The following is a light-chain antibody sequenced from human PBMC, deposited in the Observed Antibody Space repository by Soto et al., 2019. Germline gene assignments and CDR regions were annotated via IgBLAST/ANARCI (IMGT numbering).Light chain of an antibody. V-gene: IGKV3D-15*01. CDR3: QQYYSYPPT. CDR1: QSVSSN. CDR2: CAS. Sequence: EIVMTQSPATLAVSPGERATLPCRASQSVSSNIAWYQQKPGQAPRLLIWCASNRATGIPDRFSDRGSGTDFTLTISCLQSEDFATYFCQQYYSYPPTFGQGTKVDIK. J-gene: IGKJ1*01.